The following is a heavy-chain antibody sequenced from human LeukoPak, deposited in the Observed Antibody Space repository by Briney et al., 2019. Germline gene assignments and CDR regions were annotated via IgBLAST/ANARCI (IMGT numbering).Heavy chain of an antibody. V-gene: IGHV1-69*04. CDR3: ARSPGGYYYYMDV. Sequence: SVKVSCKASGGTFSSYAISWVRQAPGQGLEWMGRIIPILGIANYAQKFQGRVTITADKSTSTAYMELSRLRSDDTAVYYCARSPGGYYYYMDVWGKGTTVTVSS. CDR2: IIPILGIA. J-gene: IGHJ6*03. CDR1: GGTFSSYA.